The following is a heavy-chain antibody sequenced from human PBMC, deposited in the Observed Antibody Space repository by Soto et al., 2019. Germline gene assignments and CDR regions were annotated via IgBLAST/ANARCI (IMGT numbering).Heavy chain of an antibody. V-gene: IGHV4-39*01. CDR2: ISYTGST. CDR1: GGSISSNNYY. CDR3: GSIVLGTFRYYAMDV. Sequence: QLQLQESGPGLVKPSETLSLTCSVTGGSISSNNYYWGWIRQSPGKGLEWIGTISYTGSTHYNPSFQRRVTVSVATSKNDFSMKLCSVSAADTAVYCCGSIVLGTFRYYAMDVWGQGTAVTVSS. J-gene: IGHJ6*02. D-gene: IGHD7-27*01.